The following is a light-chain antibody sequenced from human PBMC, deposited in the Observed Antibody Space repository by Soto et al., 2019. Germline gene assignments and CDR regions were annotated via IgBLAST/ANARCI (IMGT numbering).Light chain of an antibody. V-gene: IGKV3-15*01. Sequence: EIVMTQSPATLSVSPGERATLSCRASQSVSSNLSSYQQKPGQAPSLLIYGASTRATGIPARFSGSGSGTEFTLTISRLKSEDFAVYYCQHYSSSPRTFGHGTKVEIK. CDR3: QHYSSSPRT. CDR1: QSVSSN. CDR2: GAS. J-gene: IGKJ1*01.